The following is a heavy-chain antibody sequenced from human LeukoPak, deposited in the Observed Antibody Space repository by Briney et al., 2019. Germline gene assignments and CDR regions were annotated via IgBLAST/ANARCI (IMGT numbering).Heavy chain of an antibody. D-gene: IGHD3-3*01. CDR1: GFTFSSYE. J-gene: IGHJ4*02. CDR2: ISYDGSNK. CDR3: ATYYDFWSGYYPPFDY. Sequence: GGSLRLSCAASGFTFSSYEMHWVRQAPGKGLEWVAVISYDGSNKYYADSVKGRFTISRDNSKNTLYLQMNSLRAEDTAVYYCATYYDFWSGYYPPFDYWGQGTLVTVSS. V-gene: IGHV3-30*03.